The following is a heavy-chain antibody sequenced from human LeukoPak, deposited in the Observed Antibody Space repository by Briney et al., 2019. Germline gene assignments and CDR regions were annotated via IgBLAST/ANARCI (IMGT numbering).Heavy chain of an antibody. CDR3: AKALHRKLGYYYGMDV. V-gene: IGHV3-23*01. CDR2: ISGSGGST. Sequence: GGALRLSCAASGFTFSSYAMSWVRQAPGRGLEWVSAISGSGGSTYYADSGKGRFTISRDNSKHTLYLQMNSLRAEDTAVYYCAKALHRKLGYYYGMDVWGQGTTVTVSS. D-gene: IGHD4-11*01. CDR1: GFTFSSYA. J-gene: IGHJ6*02.